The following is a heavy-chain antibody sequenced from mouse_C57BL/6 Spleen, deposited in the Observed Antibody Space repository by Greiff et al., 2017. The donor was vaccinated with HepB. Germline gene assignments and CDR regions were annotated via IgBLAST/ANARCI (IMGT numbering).Heavy chain of an antibody. D-gene: IGHD2-5*01. J-gene: IGHJ3*01. CDR2: IDPENGDT. V-gene: IGHV14-4*01. CDR1: GFNIKDDY. Sequence: EVKLVESGAELVRPGASVKLSCTASGFNIKDDYMHWVKQRPEQGLEWIGWIDPENGDTEYASKFQGKATITADTSSNTAYLQLSSLTSEDTAVYYCTTSSNSWFAYWGQGTLVTVSA. CDR3: TTSSNSWFAY.